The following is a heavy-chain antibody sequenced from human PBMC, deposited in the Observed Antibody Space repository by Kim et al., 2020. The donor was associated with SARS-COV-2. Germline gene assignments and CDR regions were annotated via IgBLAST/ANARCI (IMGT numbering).Heavy chain of an antibody. D-gene: IGHD3-10*01. J-gene: IGHJ4*02. Sequence: SETLSLTCAVYGGSFSGYYWSWIRQPPGKGLEWIGEINHSGSTNYNPSLKSRVTISVDTSKNQFSLKLSSVTAADTAVYYCARASHYGSGSSPFDYWGQGTLVTVSS. CDR3: ARASHYGSGSSPFDY. CDR2: INHSGST. V-gene: IGHV4-34*01. CDR1: GGSFSGYY.